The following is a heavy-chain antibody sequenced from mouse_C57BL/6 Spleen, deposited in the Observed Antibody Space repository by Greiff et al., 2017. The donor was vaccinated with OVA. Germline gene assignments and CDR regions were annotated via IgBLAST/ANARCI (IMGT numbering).Heavy chain of an antibody. CDR2: ISSGGSYT. V-gene: IGHV5-6*01. CDR3: ASSITTATRFAY. Sequence: EVMLVESGGDLVKPGGSLKLSCAASGFTFSSYGMSWVRQTPDKRLEWVATISSGGSYTYYPDSVKGRFTISRDNAKNTLYLQMSSLKSEDTAMYYCASSITTATRFAYWGQGTLVTVSA. CDR1: GFTFSSYG. D-gene: IGHD1-1*01. J-gene: IGHJ3*01.